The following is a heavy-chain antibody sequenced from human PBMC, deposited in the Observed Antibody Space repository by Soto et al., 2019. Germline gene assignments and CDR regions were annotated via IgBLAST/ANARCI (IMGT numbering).Heavy chain of an antibody. Sequence: GASVKVSCKASGYTFTSYDINWVRQATVQGLEWMGWMNPNSGNTGYAQKFQGRVTMTRKTYISTAYMELSSLRSEDTAVYYCARWYNWNDGFYYYYGMAVWGQGTTVTVS. D-gene: IGHD1-20*01. J-gene: IGHJ6*02. CDR1: GYTFTSYD. V-gene: IGHV1-8*01. CDR2: MNPNSGNT. CDR3: ARWYNWNDGFYYYYGMAV.